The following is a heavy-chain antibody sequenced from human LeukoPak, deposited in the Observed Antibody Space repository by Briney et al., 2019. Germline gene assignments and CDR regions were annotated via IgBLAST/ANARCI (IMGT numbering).Heavy chain of an antibody. CDR1: GFTFSSYG. CDR3: AKDLWTQRGVLDY. J-gene: IGHJ4*02. CDR2: ISYDGSNK. D-gene: IGHD1-1*01. Sequence: PGGSLRLSCAASGFTFSSYGMHWVRQAPGKGLEWVAVISYDGSNKYYADSAKGRFTISRDNSKNTLYLQMNSLRAEDTAVYYCAKDLWTQRGVLDYWGQGTLVTVSS. V-gene: IGHV3-30*18.